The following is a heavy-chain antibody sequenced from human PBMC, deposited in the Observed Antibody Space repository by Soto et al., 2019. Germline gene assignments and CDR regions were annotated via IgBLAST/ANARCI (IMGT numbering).Heavy chain of an antibody. J-gene: IGHJ6*02. CDR3: ATSQGSSTSLEIYYYYYYGMDV. D-gene: IGHD2-2*01. CDR2: IIPIPGTA. Sequence: QVQLVQSGAEVKKPGSSVKVSCKASGGTFGSYAISWVRQAPGQGLEWMGGIIPIPGTANYAQKFQGRVTIAADESTSTAYMELSSLRSEDTAVYYCATSQGSSTSLEIYYYYYYGMDVWGQGTKVTGSS. CDR1: GGTFGSYA. V-gene: IGHV1-69*01.